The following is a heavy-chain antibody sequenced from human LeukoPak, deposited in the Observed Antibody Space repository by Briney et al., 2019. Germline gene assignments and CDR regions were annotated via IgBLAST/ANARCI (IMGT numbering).Heavy chain of an antibody. Sequence: ASVKVSRKASGYTFTSYDINWVRQATGQGLEWMGWMNPSSGNTGYAQKFQGRVTMTRNTSISTAYMELSSLRSEDTAVYYCARVGSSSSWYNGATDYWGQGTLVTVSS. CDR2: MNPSSGNT. D-gene: IGHD6-13*01. CDR1: GYTFTSYD. J-gene: IGHJ4*02. CDR3: ARVGSSSSWYNGATDY. V-gene: IGHV1-8*01.